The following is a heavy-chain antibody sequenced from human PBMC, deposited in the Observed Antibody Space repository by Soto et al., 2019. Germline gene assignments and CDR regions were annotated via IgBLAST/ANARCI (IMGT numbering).Heavy chain of an antibody. J-gene: IGHJ3*02. V-gene: IGHV3-9*01. CDR1: GFTFDDYA. CDR3: AKDNLYCSGGSCFSGAFDI. CDR2: ISWNSGSI. D-gene: IGHD2-15*01. Sequence: SLRLSCAASGFTFDDYAMHWVRQAPGKGLEWVSGISWNSGSIGYADSVKGRFTISRDNAKNSLYLQMNSLRAEDTALYYCAKDNLYCSGGSCFSGAFDIWGQGTMVTVSS.